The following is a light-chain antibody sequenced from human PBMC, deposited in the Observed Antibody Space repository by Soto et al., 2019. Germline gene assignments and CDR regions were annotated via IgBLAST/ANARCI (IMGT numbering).Light chain of an antibody. Sequence: DIQMTQSPNSLSASVGGRVTITCRASQNIYTYLNWYQHNPGEAPKLLIYAASHLQSGVPSRFSGSGSGTDFTLTITGLRPEDFTTYYCQQSRSPPITFGGGTKVEIK. CDR1: QNIYTY. J-gene: IGKJ4*01. CDR2: AAS. CDR3: QQSRSPPIT. V-gene: IGKV1-39*01.